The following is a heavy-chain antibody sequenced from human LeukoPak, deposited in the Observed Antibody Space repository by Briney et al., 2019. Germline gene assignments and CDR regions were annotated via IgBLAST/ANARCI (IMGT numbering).Heavy chain of an antibody. CDR1: GGSISSYY. CDR3: ARYVWGSYPTFEDY. J-gene: IGHJ4*02. CDR2: IYYSGST. V-gene: IGHV4-59*01. Sequence: SETLSLTCTISGGSISSYYWTWIRQPPGKGLEWIGYIYYSGSTNYNPSLKSRVTISVDTSKNQLSLKLSSVTAADTAVYYCARYVWGSYPTFEDYWGQGTLVTVSS. D-gene: IGHD3-16*02.